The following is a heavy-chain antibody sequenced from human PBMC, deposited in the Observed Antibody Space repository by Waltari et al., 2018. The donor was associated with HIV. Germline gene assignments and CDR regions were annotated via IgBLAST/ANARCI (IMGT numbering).Heavy chain of an antibody. Sequence: QVQLQQWGAGLLKPSETLSLTCAVYGGSLSQNFWSWIRQLPGKGLEWIGEINQSGNTRYNPSLKSRVTTSVDASKKQFSLKLRSVTAADTAMYYCARVFGGGHFYSWGQG. CDR2: INQSGNT. CDR1: GGSLSQNF. V-gene: IGHV4-34*02. D-gene: IGHD3-10*01. J-gene: IGHJ4*02. CDR3: ARVFGGGHFYS.